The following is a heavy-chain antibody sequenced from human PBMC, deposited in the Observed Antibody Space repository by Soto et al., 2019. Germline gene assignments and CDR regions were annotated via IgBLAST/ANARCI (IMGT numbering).Heavy chain of an antibody. D-gene: IGHD3-22*01. CDR3: ARRAPYDISGYGFEY. V-gene: IGHV4-30-4*01. CDR1: GGSFSGYY. CDR2: IYYSGST. Sequence: SETLSLTCAVYGGSFSGYYWSWIRQPPGKGLEWIGYIYYSGSTYYNPSLKSRVTISVDTSKNQFSLKLSSVTAADTAVYYCARRAPYDISGYGFEYWGQGSLVSVS. J-gene: IGHJ4*02.